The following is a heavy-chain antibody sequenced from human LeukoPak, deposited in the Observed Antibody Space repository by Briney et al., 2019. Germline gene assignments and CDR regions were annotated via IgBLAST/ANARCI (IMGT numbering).Heavy chain of an antibody. V-gene: IGHV1-69*13. CDR2: IIPIFGTA. Sequence: ASVKVSCKASGGTFSSYAISWVRQAPGQGPEWMGGIIPIFGTANYAQKFQGRVTITADESTSTAYMELSSLRSEDTAVYYCARDAGGWPFDYWGQGTLVTVSS. J-gene: IGHJ4*02. CDR3: ARDAGGWPFDY. CDR1: GGTFSSYA. D-gene: IGHD6-19*01.